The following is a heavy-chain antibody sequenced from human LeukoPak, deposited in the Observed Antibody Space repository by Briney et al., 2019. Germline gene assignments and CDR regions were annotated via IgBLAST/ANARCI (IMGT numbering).Heavy chain of an antibody. Sequence: GGSLRLSCAASGFTFSSYWMSWVRQAPGKGLEWVANIKQDGSEKYYVDSVKGRFTISRDNAKNSLYLQVNSLRAEDTAVYYCARERTVTIMRDRYNWFDPWGQGTLVTVSS. D-gene: IGHD4-17*01. J-gene: IGHJ5*02. CDR1: GFTFSSYW. CDR2: IKQDGSEK. V-gene: IGHV3-7*03. CDR3: ARERTVTIMRDRYNWFDP.